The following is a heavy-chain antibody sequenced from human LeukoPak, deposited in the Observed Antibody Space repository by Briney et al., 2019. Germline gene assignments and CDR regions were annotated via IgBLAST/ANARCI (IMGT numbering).Heavy chain of an antibody. V-gene: IGHV3-74*01. D-gene: IGHD1-14*01. J-gene: IGHJ4*02. CDR3: ARGLSVTMTD. CDR2: INSDGSST. CDR1: GFTFSSYW. Sequence: GGSLRLSCAASGFTFSSYWMHWVRQAPGEGLVWVSRINSDGSSTSYADSVKGRFTISRDNAKNTLYLQMNSLRAEDTAVYYCARGLSVTMTDWGQGTLVTVSS.